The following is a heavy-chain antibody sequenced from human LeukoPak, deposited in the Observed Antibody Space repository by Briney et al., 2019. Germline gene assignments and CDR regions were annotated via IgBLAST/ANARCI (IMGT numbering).Heavy chain of an antibody. CDR2: IYYSGST. CDR1: GGSISSSSYY. Sequence: SETLSLTCTVSGGSISSSSYYWGWIRQPPGKGLEWIGSIYYSGSTYYNPSLKSRVTISVDTSKNQFSLKLSSVAAADTAVYYCARRQLEGSYYDILTGAFDIWGQGTMVTVSS. D-gene: IGHD3-9*01. V-gene: IGHV4-39*01. CDR3: ARRQLEGSYYDILTGAFDI. J-gene: IGHJ3*02.